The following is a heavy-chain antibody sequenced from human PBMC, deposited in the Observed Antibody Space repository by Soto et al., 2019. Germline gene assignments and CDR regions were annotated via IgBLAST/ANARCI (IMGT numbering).Heavy chain of an antibody. CDR3: ARVRIVPDYYYYMDV. D-gene: IGHD2-15*01. Sequence: PGGSLRLSCAASGFTVSSNYMSWVRQAPGKGLEWVSVIYSGGSTYYADSVKGRFTISRDNSKNTLYLQMNSLRAEDTAVYYCARVRIVPDYYYYMDVWGKGTTVTVSS. J-gene: IGHJ6*03. V-gene: IGHV3-66*01. CDR1: GFTVSSNY. CDR2: IYSGGST.